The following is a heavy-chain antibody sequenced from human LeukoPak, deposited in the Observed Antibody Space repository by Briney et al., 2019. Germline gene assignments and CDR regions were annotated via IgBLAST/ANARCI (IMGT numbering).Heavy chain of an antibody. J-gene: IGHJ5*02. CDR2: IYYSGST. CDR1: GGSISSYY. Sequence: SETLSLTCTVSGGSISSYYWSWIRQPPGKGLEWIGYIYYSGSTYYNPSLKSRVTISVDTSKNQFSLKLSSVTAADTAVYYCARASSSLGNWFDPWGQGTLVTVSS. D-gene: IGHD6-13*01. CDR3: ARASSSLGNWFDP. V-gene: IGHV4-59*01.